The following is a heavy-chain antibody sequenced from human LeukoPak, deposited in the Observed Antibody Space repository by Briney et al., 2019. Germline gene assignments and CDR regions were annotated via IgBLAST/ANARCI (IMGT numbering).Heavy chain of an antibody. CDR2: ISWDGYNT. Sequence: GGSLRLSCAASGFTFDDYAMHWVRHAPGKGLEWVSLISWDGYNTYYADSVKGRFTISRDNSKNSLYLQMNSLRAEDTALYYCAKDAVQYSSGWSTDYWGQGALVTVSS. CDR3: AKDAVQYSSGWSTDY. CDR1: GFTFDDYA. J-gene: IGHJ4*02. V-gene: IGHV3-43D*03. D-gene: IGHD6-19*01.